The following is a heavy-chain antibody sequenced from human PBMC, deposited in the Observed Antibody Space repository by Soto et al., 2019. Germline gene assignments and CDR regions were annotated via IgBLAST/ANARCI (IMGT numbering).Heavy chain of an antibody. D-gene: IGHD6-13*01. Sequence: GGSLRLSCAASGFTVSNKYMSWVRQAPGKGLERVSLIQSGGSTYYADSEKGRFTISRDNSKNTLYLQMNSLRAEDAAVYYCARGKGSSSWYQGGLYFDYWGQGTLVTVSS. CDR3: ARGKGSSSWYQGGLYFDY. CDR1: GFTVSNKY. J-gene: IGHJ4*02. V-gene: IGHV3-53*01. CDR2: IQSGGST.